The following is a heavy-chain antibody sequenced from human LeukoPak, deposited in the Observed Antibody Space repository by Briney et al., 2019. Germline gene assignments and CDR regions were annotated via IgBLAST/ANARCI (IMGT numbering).Heavy chain of an antibody. J-gene: IGHJ3*02. Sequence: GASLRLSCAASGFTFSSYAMSWVRQAPGKGLEWVSAISGSGGSTYYADSVKGRFTISRDNSENTLYLQMDSLRAEDTAVYYCAKEGDSSGYYSDAFDIWGQGTMVTVSS. CDR1: GFTFSSYA. CDR3: AKEGDSSGYYSDAFDI. CDR2: ISGSGGST. V-gene: IGHV3-23*01. D-gene: IGHD3-22*01.